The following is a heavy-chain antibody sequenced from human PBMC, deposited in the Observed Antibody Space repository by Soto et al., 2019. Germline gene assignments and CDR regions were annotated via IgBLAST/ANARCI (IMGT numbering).Heavy chain of an antibody. CDR1: GGTFSSYA. D-gene: IGHD2-21*02. CDR3: ASGGVVVTAIPAYYFDY. V-gene: IGHV1-69*13. J-gene: IGHJ4*02. Sequence: GASVKVSCKASGGTFSSYAISWVRQAPGQGLEWMGGVIPIFGTANYAQKFQGRVTITADESTSTAYMELSSLRSEDTAVYYCASGGVVVTAIPAYYFDYWGQGTLVTVSS. CDR2: VIPIFGTA.